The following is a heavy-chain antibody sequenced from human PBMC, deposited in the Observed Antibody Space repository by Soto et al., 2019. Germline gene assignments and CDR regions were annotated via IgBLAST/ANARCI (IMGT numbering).Heavy chain of an antibody. CDR1: GGSISSSSYY. CDR3: ARLVAAYFDS. V-gene: IGHV4-39*07. D-gene: IGHD2-15*01. Sequence: PSETLSLTCTVSGGSISSSSYYWGWIRQPPGKGLEWIGSIYYSGSTYYNPSLKRRVTMSIDTSKNQFSLRLSSVTAADTAVNYCARLVAAYFDSWGQGALVTVPS. CDR2: IYYSGST. J-gene: IGHJ4*02.